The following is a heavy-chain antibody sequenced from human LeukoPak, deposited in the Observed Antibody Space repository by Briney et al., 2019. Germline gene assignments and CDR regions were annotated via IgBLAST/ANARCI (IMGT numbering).Heavy chain of an antibody. J-gene: IGHJ4*02. Sequence: EASVKVSCKASGYTFTGYYMHWVRQAPGQGLEWMGWINPNSGGTNYAQKFQGRVTMTRDTSISTAYMELSRLRSDDTAVYYCARAKTVGSSGCFGYWGQGTLVTVSS. CDR3: ARAKTVGSSGCFGY. CDR1: GYTFTGYY. D-gene: IGHD6-25*01. CDR2: INPNSGGT. V-gene: IGHV1-2*02.